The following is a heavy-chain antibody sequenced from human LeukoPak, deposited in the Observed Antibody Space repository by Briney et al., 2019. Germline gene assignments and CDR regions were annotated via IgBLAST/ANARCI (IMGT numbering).Heavy chain of an antibody. CDR2: ISGSGYTT. D-gene: IGHD2-2*01. CDR1: GFSFSTYA. V-gene: IGHV3-23*01. Sequence: GGSLRLTCAASGFSFSTYAMNWVRQGPGKGLEWVATISGSGYTTYYADSVKGRFTISRDNSKNTLFLQMDSLRAEDTALYYCAREGWVVVPGDHDAFDIWGQGTMVTVSS. J-gene: IGHJ3*02. CDR3: AREGWVVVPGDHDAFDI.